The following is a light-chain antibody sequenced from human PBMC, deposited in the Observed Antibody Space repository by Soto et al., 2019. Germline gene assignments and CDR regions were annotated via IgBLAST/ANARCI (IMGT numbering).Light chain of an antibody. CDR1: QRISTS. CDR3: QQANSFPLS. V-gene: IGKV1-12*01. Sequence: DLQMTQSPSSVSASVGDRVTITCRASQRISTSLAWYQQKPGKAPNLLIYGASTLQSGVPSRFTGSGSGTDFTLTINSLQPEDFATYYCQQANSFPLSFGGGTKVEIK. J-gene: IGKJ4*01. CDR2: GAS.